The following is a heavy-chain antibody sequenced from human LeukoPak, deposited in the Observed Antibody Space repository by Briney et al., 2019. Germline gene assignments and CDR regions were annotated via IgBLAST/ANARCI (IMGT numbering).Heavy chain of an antibody. CDR1: GFTFSTYV. Sequence: PGGSLRLSCAASGFTFSTYVMSWVRQAPGKGLEWVSAISAGGSSTYYADSVKGRFTISRDNSKNTLYLQMNSLRAEDTAVYYCAKAASGQYFDWLLYWGQGTLVTVSS. D-gene: IGHD3-9*01. J-gene: IGHJ4*02. CDR3: AKAASGQYFDWLLY. CDR2: ISAGGSST. V-gene: IGHV3-23*01.